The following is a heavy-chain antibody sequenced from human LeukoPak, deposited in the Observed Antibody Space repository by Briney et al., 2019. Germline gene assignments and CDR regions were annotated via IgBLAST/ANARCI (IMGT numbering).Heavy chain of an antibody. CDR2: ISYDGNT. CDR3: ARQVTLGAFDI. D-gene: IGHD4-4*01. Sequence: SETLSLTCTVSGGSLRNYYWSWIRQSPGQGLEYIGYISYDGNTNYNPSLQSRVTISVDTSNNQISLRLNSVTAADTAVYYCARQVTLGAFDIWGQGTMVTVSS. J-gene: IGHJ3*02. V-gene: IGHV4-59*01. CDR1: GGSLRNYY.